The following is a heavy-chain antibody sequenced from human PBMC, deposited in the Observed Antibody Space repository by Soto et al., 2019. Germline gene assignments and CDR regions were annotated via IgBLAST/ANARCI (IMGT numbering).Heavy chain of an antibody. J-gene: IGHJ5*02. CDR3: ATHRYDCSSTSCYSLDMNYAGTNCFDP. CDR1: GYSFTSYW. D-gene: IGHD2-2*01. Sequence: GQSRKISCKGSGYSFTSYWIGWVRQMPGKGLEWMGIIYPGDSDTRCSPSFQGQVTISADKSISTAYLQWSSLKASDTAMYYCATHRYDCSSTSCYSLDMNYAGTNCFDPSCQGIIVT. CDR2: IYPGDSDT. V-gene: IGHV5-51*01.